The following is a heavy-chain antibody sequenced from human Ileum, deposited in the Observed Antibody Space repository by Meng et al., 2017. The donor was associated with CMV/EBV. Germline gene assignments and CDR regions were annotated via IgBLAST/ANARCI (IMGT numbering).Heavy chain of an antibody. CDR2: INQDGSEK. D-gene: IGHD6-6*01. CDR3: ARPEYDTSGGHYGMDV. Sequence: GESLKISCAISGFTFSNFWMSWVRQAPGKGLEWVANINQDGSEKYFVDSVKGRFTISRDNAKNSLYLQMNSLRAEDTAVYYCARPEYDTSGGHYGMDVWGQGTTVTGSS. J-gene: IGHJ6*02. V-gene: IGHV3-7*01. CDR1: GFTFSNFW.